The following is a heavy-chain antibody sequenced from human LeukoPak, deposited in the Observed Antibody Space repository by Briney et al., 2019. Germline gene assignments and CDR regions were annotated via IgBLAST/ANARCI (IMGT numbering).Heavy chain of an antibody. CDR3: ASGSSGYYADY. V-gene: IGHV4-59*05. CDR2: IYYSGST. CDR1: GGSISSYY. Sequence: KPSETLSLTCTVSGGSISSYYWSWIRQPPGKGLEWIGSIYYSGSTYYNPSLKSRVTISVDTSKNQFSLKLSSVTAADTAVYYCASGSSGYYADYWGQGTLVTVSS. J-gene: IGHJ4*02. D-gene: IGHD3-22*01.